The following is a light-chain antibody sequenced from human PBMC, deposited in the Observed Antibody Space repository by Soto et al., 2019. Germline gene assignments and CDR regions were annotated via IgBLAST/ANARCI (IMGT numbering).Light chain of an antibody. V-gene: IGLV2-14*01. J-gene: IGLJ1*01. CDR2: EVS. CDR1: SSDVGGYDY. CDR3: SSYSISTAYL. Sequence: QSVLTQPASVSGSPGQSITISCTGTSSDVGGYDYVSWYQLHPGKAPKLMVFEVSNRPSGVSYRFSGSKSGNMASLTISGLQAEDEADYFCSSYSISTAYLFGTGTKVTVL.